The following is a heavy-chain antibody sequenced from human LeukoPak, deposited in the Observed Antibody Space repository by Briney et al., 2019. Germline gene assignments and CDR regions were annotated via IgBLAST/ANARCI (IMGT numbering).Heavy chain of an antibody. V-gene: IGHV4-39*07. J-gene: IGHJ4*02. CDR1: GGSISSGGYY. CDR2: IYHTGST. Sequence: SETLSLTCTVSGGSISSGGYYWSWIRQHPGKGLEWIGEIYHTGSTNYGPSLRSRVTMSIDKSNNQFSLNLNSVTAADTAVYYCAKSGDYLWDYWGQGTLVTVSS. CDR3: AKSGDYLWDY. D-gene: IGHD3-16*01.